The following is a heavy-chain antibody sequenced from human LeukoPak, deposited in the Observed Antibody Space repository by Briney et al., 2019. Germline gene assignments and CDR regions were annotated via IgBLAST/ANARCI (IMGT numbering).Heavy chain of an antibody. J-gene: IGHJ6*03. Sequence: PGGSLRLSCAASGFTFSSYAMHWVRQAPGKGLEWVAVISYDGGNKYYADSVKGRFTISRDNSKNTLYLQMNSLRAEDTAVYYCARASVAAAGTQGWYYYYYMDVWGKGTTVTVSS. CDR2: ISYDGGNK. D-gene: IGHD6-13*01. CDR1: GFTFSSYA. CDR3: ARASVAAAGTQGWYYYYYMDV. V-gene: IGHV3-30*04.